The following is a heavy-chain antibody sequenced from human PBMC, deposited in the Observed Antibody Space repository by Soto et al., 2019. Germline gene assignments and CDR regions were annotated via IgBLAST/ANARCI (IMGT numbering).Heavy chain of an antibody. CDR2: ITSSGFNT. J-gene: IGHJ6*02. V-gene: IGHV3-64*01. CDR3: ARRIPFGYGMDV. CDR1: GFTFSSYA. Sequence: EVQLVESGGGLVQPGGSLRLYCAASGFTFSSYAMHWVRQAPGKGLEYVSAITSSGFNTDYASSVKGRFTISRDNSKNTLYLQMGSLRAEDMAVYYCARRIPFGYGMDVWGQGTTVTVSS. D-gene: IGHD2-21*01.